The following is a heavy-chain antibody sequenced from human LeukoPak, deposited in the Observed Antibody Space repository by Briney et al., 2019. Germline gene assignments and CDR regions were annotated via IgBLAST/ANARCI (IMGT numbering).Heavy chain of an antibody. V-gene: IGHV3-23*01. Sequence: PGGSLRLSCAASGFTFSTFAMIWVRQPPGKGLEWLSGVSPPGGGTYYADSVKGRFTISRDDSKNTLSLQMNSLRVEDTAVYYCARDLAWGAFDYWGQGTLVTVSS. D-gene: IGHD3-16*01. CDR2: VSPPGGGT. CDR3: ARDLAWGAFDY. J-gene: IGHJ4*02. CDR1: GFTFSTFA.